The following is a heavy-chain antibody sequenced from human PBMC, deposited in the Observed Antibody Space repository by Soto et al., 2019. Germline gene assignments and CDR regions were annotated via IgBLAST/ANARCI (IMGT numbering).Heavy chain of an antibody. CDR2: ISTRSTYT. V-gene: IGHV3-11*06. CDR1: GFIFSDYY. D-gene: IGHD1-1*01. CDR3: ARDLAWKRGKVGRYYYGMDV. J-gene: IGHJ6*02. Sequence: VGSLRLSCAASGFIFSDYYMSWVRQTPGKGLEWISYISTRSTYTNYADSVKGRFTISRDNTKNSLYLQMDSLRVEDTAVYYCARDLAWKRGKVGRYYYGMDVWGQGTTVTVSS.